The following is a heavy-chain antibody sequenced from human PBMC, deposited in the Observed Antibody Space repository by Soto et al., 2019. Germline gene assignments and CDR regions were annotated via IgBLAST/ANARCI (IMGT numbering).Heavy chain of an antibody. J-gene: IGHJ4*02. CDR2: IYSGGST. CDR1: GFTVSSNY. D-gene: IGHD5-18*01. Sequence: EVQLVESGGGLIQPGGSLRLSCAASGFTVSSNYMSWVRQAPGKGLEWVSVIYSGGSTYYADSVKGRFTISRDNSKNTLYLQMNSLRAEDTAVYYCERDAGYSYGWDFDYWGQGTLVTVSS. CDR3: ERDAGYSYGWDFDY. V-gene: IGHV3-53*01.